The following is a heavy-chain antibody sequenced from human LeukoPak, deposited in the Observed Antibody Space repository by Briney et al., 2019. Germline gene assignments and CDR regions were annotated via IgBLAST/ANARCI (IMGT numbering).Heavy chain of an antibody. CDR3: ARHSRSGYGGYENAFDL. CDR1: GGSFSDYY. Sequence: SETLSLTCAVYGGSFSDYYWSWIRQPPAKGLEWMGEINHSGSTYHNPSLKSRVTMSVDPSKNHSSLRLSPVTAADPAIYYCARHSRSGYGGYENAFDLWGQGTMVSVSS. CDR2: INHSGST. J-gene: IGHJ3*01. D-gene: IGHD5-12*01. V-gene: IGHV4-34*01.